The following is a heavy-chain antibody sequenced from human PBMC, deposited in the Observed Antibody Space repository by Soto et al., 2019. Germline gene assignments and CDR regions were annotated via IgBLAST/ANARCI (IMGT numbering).Heavy chain of an antibody. CDR1: GGTFSTYA. CDR3: ARPKGSYSSGYYYFDY. Sequence: QVQLVQSGAEVKQPGSSVKVSCKTSGGTFSTYAIYWVRQAPGQGLEWMGAIIPLFGTAGYAQKFQGRVTITADESTSTAYMELSSLRSEDTAVYYCARPKGSYSSGYYYFDYWGQGTLVTVSS. J-gene: IGHJ4*02. V-gene: IGHV1-69*01. D-gene: IGHD6-19*01. CDR2: IIPLFGTA.